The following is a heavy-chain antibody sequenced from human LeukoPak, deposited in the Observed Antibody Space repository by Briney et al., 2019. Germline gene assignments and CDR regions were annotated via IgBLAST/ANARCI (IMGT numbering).Heavy chain of an antibody. CDR3: AKDRDFWSGYYYWTPEFDY. CDR1: GFIFSDYY. D-gene: IGHD3-3*01. Sequence: PGGSLRLSCAASGFIFSDYYMNWIRQAPGKGLEWVSAISGSGGSTYYADSVKGRFTISRDNSKNTLYLQMNSLRAEDTAVYYCAKDRDFWSGYYYWTPEFDYWGQGTLVTVSS. CDR2: ISGSGGST. J-gene: IGHJ4*02. V-gene: IGHV3-23*01.